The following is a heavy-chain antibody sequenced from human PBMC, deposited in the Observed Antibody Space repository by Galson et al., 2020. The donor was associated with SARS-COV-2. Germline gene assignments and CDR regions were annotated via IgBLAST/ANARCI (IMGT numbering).Heavy chain of an antibody. CDR3: ARGRDYGDL. CDR2: ISSDGRST. Sequence: GGSLRLSCAASGFTFRGYAMHWVRQAPGKGLEFVSAISSDGRSTYYADSVKGRFTVSRDNSKNTLYLQMSSLRAADMAVYYCARGRDYGDLWGQGALVTVSS. CDR1: GFTFRGYA. V-gene: IGHV3-64*02. J-gene: IGHJ4*02.